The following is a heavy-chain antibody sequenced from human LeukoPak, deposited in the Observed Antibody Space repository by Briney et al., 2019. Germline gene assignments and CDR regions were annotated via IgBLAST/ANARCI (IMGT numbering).Heavy chain of an antibody. J-gene: IGHJ4*02. CDR3: AYTHYYDGSGYYPIDY. D-gene: IGHD3-22*01. CDR1: GGTFSSYA. Sequence: SVKVSCKASGGTFSSYAISWVRQAPGQGLEWIGGIIPIFGTANYAQKFQGRVTITTDESTSTAYMELSSLRSEDTAVYYCAYTHYYDGSGYYPIDYWGQGTLVTVST. CDR2: IIPIFGTA. V-gene: IGHV1-69*05.